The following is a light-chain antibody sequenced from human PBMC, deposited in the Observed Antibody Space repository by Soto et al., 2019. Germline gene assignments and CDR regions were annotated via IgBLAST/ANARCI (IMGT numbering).Light chain of an antibody. CDR1: QGIGDT. CDR2: DAS. Sequence: EVGMRQSPATLSVSPGEGATLSCRASQGIGDTLAWYQHKPGQTPRLLIYDASNKATGIPARCSGSGSGTDFTLTISNLGPEGFAVYYCQQCSKWQLTFGGGTKGDMK. J-gene: IGKJ4*01. V-gene: IGKV3D-11*01. CDR3: QQCSKWQLT.